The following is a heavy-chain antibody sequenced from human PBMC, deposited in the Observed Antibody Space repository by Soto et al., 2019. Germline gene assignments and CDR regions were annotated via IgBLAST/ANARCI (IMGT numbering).Heavy chain of an antibody. CDR2: IYYSGST. D-gene: IGHD6-19*01. CDR3: ARAGIAVAGYVY. J-gene: IGHJ4*02. Sequence: SETLSLTCTVSGGSISSYYWSWIRQPPGKGLEWIGYIYYSGSTNYNPSLKSRVTISVDTSQNQFSLKLSSVTAADTAVYYCARAGIAVAGYVYWGQGTLVTVSS. V-gene: IGHV4-59*01. CDR1: GGSISSYY.